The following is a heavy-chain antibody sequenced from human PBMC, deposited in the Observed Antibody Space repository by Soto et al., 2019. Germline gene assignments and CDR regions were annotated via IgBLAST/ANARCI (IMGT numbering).Heavy chain of an antibody. V-gene: IGHV3-30*18. CDR1: GFTFSSYG. J-gene: IGHJ4*02. CDR3: AKVSGSYGLTGIDY. CDR2: ISYDGSNK. D-gene: IGHD1-26*01. Sequence: QVQLVESGGGVVQPGRSLRLSCAASGFTFSSYGMHWVRQAPGKGLEWVAVISYDGSNKYYADSVKGRFTISRDNSQNTRYLQMNSLRAEDTAVYYCAKVSGSYGLTGIDYWGQGTLVTVSS.